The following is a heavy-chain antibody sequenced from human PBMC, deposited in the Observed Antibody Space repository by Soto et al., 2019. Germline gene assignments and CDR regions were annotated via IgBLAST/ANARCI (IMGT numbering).Heavy chain of an antibody. CDR1: GFTVSSNY. CDR2: IYSGGST. D-gene: IGHD3-16*01. J-gene: IGHJ6*02. CDR3: ASSEGYDYVWDSYGMDV. V-gene: IGHV3-53*01. Sequence: GGSLRLSCAASGFTVSSNYMSWVRQAPGKGLGWVSVIYSGGSTYYADSVKGRFTISRDNSKNTLYLQMNSLRAEDTAVYYCASSEGYDYVWDSYGMDVWGQGTTVTVSS.